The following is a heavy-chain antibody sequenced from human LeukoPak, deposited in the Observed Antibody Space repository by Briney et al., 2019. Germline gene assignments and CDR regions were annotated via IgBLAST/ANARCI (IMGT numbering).Heavy chain of an antibody. D-gene: IGHD4-23*01. CDR2: ISPNSGGT. CDR3: ARDGNFDI. CDR1: GYDFTGFF. Sequence: ASVKVSCKASGYDFTGFFMHWVRQAPGQGLEWMGWISPNSGGTNYAQKFQGRVTTTRDTSISTAYMELNRLTSDDTAVYYCARDGNFDIWGQGTVVTVSS. J-gene: IGHJ3*02. V-gene: IGHV1-2*02.